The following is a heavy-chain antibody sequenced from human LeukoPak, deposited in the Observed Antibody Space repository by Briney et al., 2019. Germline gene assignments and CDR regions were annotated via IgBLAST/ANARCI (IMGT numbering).Heavy chain of an antibody. J-gene: IGHJ4*02. CDR2: ISSSSSYI. D-gene: IGHD6-6*01. CDR1: GFTFSSYS. V-gene: IGHV3-21*01. Sequence: GGSLRLPCAASGFTFSSYSMNWVRQAPGKGLEWVSSISSSSSYIYYADSVKGRFTISRDNAKNSLYLQMNSLGAEDTAVYYCAREEYSSSPADWGQGTLVTVSS. CDR3: AREEYSSSPAD.